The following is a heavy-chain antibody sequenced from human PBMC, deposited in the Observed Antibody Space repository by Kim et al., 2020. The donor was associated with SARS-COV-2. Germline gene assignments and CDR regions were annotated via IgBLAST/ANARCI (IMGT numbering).Heavy chain of an antibody. D-gene: IGHD3-16*02. CDR3: ARLSFAASLGELSLMGRFDP. CDR1: GYSFTSYW. Sequence: GESLKISCKGSGYSFTSYWISWVRQMPGKGLEWMGRIDPSDSYTNYSPSFQGHVTISADKSISTAYLQWSSLKASDTAMYYCARLSFAASLGELSLMGRFDPWGQGTLVTDSS. V-gene: IGHV5-10-1*01. CDR2: IDPSDSYT. J-gene: IGHJ5*02.